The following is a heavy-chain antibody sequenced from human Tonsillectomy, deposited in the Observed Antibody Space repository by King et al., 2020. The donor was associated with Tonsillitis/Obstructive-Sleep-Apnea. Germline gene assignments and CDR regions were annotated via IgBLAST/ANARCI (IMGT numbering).Heavy chain of an antibody. J-gene: IGHJ3*02. CDR3: AKDLIIAESGTPGDAFDI. CDR2: ISWNSGSI. Sequence: VQLVESGGGLVQPGRSLRLSCAASGFTFDDYAMYWVRQAPGKGLEWVSGISWNSGSIVYADSVKGRFTISRDNAKNSLYLQMNSLRAEDTALYYCAKDLIIAESGTPGDAFDIWGQGTMVTGSS. CDR1: GFTFDDYA. D-gene: IGHD6-13*01. V-gene: IGHV3-9*01.